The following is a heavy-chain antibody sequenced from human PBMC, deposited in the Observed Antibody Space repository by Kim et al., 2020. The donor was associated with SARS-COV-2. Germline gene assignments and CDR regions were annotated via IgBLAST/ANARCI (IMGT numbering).Heavy chain of an antibody. CDR1: GFTFDDYT. CDR3: AKDIEGYPDYYYYGMDV. V-gene: IGHV3-43*01. D-gene: IGHD6-13*01. J-gene: IGHJ6*02. CDR2: ISWDGGST. Sequence: GGSLRLSCAASGFTFDDYTMHWVRQAPGKGLEWVSLISWDGGSTYYADSVKGRFTISRDNSKNSLYLQMNSLRTEDTALYYCAKDIEGYPDYYYYGMDVWGQGTTVTVSS.